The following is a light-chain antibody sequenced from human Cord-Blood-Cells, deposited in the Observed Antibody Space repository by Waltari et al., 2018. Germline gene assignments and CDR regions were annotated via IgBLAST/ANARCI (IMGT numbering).Light chain of an antibody. Sequence: QSVLTQPPSASGTPGQRVTISCSGSSSNIGRIYVYWYQQLPGPAPKLLIYRNNQRPSVVAYRFSCSHSVASAPLAVSGHRSEDAADYYCAAWDDSLSGWVFGGGTKVTVL. CDR3: AAWDDSLSGWV. V-gene: IGLV1-47*01. J-gene: IGLJ3*02. CDR1: SSNIGRIY. CDR2: RNN.